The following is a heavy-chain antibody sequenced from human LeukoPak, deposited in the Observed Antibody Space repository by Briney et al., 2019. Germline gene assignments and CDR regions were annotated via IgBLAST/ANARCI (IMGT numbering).Heavy chain of an antibody. CDR3: AKDIRSGYYMYYFDY. Sequence: GGSLRLSCAASGFTFSPYWMHWVRQAPGKGLVWVSHINSDGSTTGYADSVKGRFTISRDNSKNTLYLQMNSLRAEDTAVYYCAKDIRSGYYMYYFDYWGQGTLVTVSS. CDR1: GFTFSPYW. CDR2: INSDGSTT. D-gene: IGHD3-22*01. J-gene: IGHJ4*02. V-gene: IGHV3-74*01.